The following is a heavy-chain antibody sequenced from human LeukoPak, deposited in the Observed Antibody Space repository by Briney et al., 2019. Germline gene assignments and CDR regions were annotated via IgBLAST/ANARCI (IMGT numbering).Heavy chain of an antibody. CDR2: INHSGST. Sequence: SETLSLTCAVSGGSISSNSYYWSWIRQPPGKGLEWIGEINHSGSTNYNPSLKSRVTISVDTSKNQFSLKLSSVTAADTAVYYCASSSWSTKLDYWGQGTLVTVSS. CDR3: ASSSWSTKLDY. V-gene: IGHV4-39*07. CDR1: GGSISSNSYY. D-gene: IGHD6-13*01. J-gene: IGHJ4*02.